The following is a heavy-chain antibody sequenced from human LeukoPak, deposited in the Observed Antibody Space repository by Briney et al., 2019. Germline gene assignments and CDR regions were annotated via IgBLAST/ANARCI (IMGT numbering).Heavy chain of an antibody. CDR2: ISSSSSYI. J-gene: IGHJ3*02. Sequence: GGSLRLSCAASGFTFSSYSMSWVRQAPGKGLEWVSSISSSSSYIYYADSVKGRFTISRDNAKNSLYLQMSSLRAEDTAVYYCARDKRGVSDAFDIWGQGTMVTVSS. V-gene: IGHV3-21*01. CDR1: GFTFSSYS. CDR3: ARDKRGVSDAFDI. D-gene: IGHD3-10*01.